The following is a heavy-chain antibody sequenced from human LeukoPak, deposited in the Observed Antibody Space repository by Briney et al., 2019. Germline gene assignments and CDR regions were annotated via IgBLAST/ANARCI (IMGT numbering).Heavy chain of an antibody. D-gene: IGHD3-16*02. V-gene: IGHV4-38-2*01. J-gene: IGHJ3*02. CDR1: GYSISSGYY. Sequence: PSETLSLTCAVSGYSISSGYYWGWIRQPPGKGLEWIGSSYHSGSTYYNPSLKSRVTISVDTSKNQFSLKLSSVTAADTAVYYCARTRYDAFDIWGQGTMVTVSS. CDR3: ARTRYDAFDI. CDR2: SYHSGST.